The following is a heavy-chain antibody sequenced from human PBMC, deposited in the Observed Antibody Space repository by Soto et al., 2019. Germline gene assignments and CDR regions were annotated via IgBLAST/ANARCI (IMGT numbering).Heavy chain of an antibody. Sequence: QVHLVQSGSEVKKPGSSVTVSCKASGGTFNTYTFSWVRQAPGQGLEWIGSILPIMGSVNYAHDFRGRLSITADPSTTTAYMELTSLTSHDTAIYYCARIPRYSYPTSDPLDNWGQGTLVTVSS. V-gene: IGHV1-69*01. CDR2: ILPIMGSV. CDR3: ARIPRYSYPTSDPLDN. D-gene: IGHD2-15*01. CDR1: GGTFNTYT. J-gene: IGHJ4*02.